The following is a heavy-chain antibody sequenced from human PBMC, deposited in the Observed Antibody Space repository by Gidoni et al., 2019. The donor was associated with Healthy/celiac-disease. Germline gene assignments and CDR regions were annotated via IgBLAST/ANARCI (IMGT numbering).Heavy chain of an antibody. V-gene: IGHV1-18*01. J-gene: IGHJ3*02. D-gene: IGHD1-26*01. Sequence: QVQLVQSGAEVKKPGASVKVSCKASGYTFTSYGISWVRQAPGQGLEWMGWISAYNGNTNYAQKLQGRVTMTTDTSTSTAYMELRSLRSDDTAVYYCARDWPYNQWELLPWDAFDIWGQGTMVTVSS. CDR1: GYTFTSYG. CDR3: ARDWPYNQWELLPWDAFDI. CDR2: ISAYNGNT.